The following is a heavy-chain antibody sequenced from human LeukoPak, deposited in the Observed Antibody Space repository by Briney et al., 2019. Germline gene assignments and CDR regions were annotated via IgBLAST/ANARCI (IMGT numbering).Heavy chain of an antibody. CDR2: IKQDGSEK. V-gene: IGHV3-7*01. D-gene: IGHD5-12*01. Sequence: GGSLRLSCAASGFTFDDYAMHWVRQAPGKGLEWVANIKQDGSEKYYVDSVKGRFTISRDNAKNSLYLQMNSLRAEDTAVYYCARERGYSGYGIDFWGQGTLVTVSS. CDR1: GFTFDDYA. CDR3: ARERGYSGYGIDF. J-gene: IGHJ4*02.